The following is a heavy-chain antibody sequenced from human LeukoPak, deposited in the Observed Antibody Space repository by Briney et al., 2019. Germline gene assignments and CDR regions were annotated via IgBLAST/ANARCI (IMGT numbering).Heavy chain of an antibody. CDR3: AKDQAAGKVSFDY. Sequence: PGGSLRLSCAASGFTFSSYAMSWVRQAPGKGLEWVSAISGSGGSTYYADSVKGRFTISRDNSENTLYLQMNSLRAEDTAVYYCAKDQAAGKVSFDYWGQGTLVTVSS. J-gene: IGHJ4*02. CDR2: ISGSGGST. D-gene: IGHD6-19*01. CDR1: GFTFSSYA. V-gene: IGHV3-23*01.